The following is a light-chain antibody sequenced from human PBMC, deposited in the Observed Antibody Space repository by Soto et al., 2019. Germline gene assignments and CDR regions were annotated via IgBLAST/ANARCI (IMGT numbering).Light chain of an antibody. CDR3: QHYKTSPLA. V-gene: IGKV3-20*01. CDR2: DSN. Sequence: EIVLTQSPGTLSLSTGERATLSFRASQSVSNNYLAWYQQKTGQAPGILIYDSNIRDTGVPARFRGTRSGTECTLTISGLQSEDFEIYYCQHYKTSPLAFGGGTKVDIK. CDR1: QSVSNNY. J-gene: IGKJ4*01.